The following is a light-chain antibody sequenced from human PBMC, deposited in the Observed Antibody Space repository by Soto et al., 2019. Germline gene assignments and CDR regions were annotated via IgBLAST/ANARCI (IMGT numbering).Light chain of an antibody. V-gene: IGKV3-11*01. Sequence: EIVFTPSPATPSFSPGEKAALPRRASKSVSSYLAWYQQKPGQAPRLLIYDASNRATGIPARFSGGGSGTDFTLTISSLEPEDFAVYYCQHRSDWHITFGQGTRLEIK. J-gene: IGKJ5*01. CDR3: QHRSDWHIT. CDR1: KSVSSY. CDR2: DAS.